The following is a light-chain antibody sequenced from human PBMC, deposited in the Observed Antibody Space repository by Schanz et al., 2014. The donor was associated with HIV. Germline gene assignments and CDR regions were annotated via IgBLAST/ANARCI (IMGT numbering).Light chain of an antibody. V-gene: IGLV1-44*01. Sequence: QSVLTQPPSASGTPGQRVTISCSGSNSNIKTNAVNWFQQLPGTAPKLLIYNTYHRPSGVPDRFSGSESGTSASLAISGLQSEDEADYYCGSWDDSLNGWVFGGGTKLTVL. CDR1: NSNIKTNA. J-gene: IGLJ2*01. CDR2: NTY. CDR3: GSWDDSLNGWV.